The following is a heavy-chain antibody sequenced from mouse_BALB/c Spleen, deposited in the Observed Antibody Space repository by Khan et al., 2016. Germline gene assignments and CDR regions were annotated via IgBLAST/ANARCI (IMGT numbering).Heavy chain of an antibody. J-gene: IGHJ2*01. D-gene: IGHD2-1*01. CDR1: GFTFRNYA. V-gene: IGHV5-6-5*01. CDR2: ISTGDST. CDR3: AREDYGNYGDYFDY. Sequence: EVELVESGGGLVKPGGSLKLSCAASGFTFRNYAMSWVRQTPEKRLEWVASISTGDSTYYGDSVKGRFTISRDTARNILYLQMSSLRSEDTAMFYCAREDYGNYGDYFDYWGQGATLTVSS.